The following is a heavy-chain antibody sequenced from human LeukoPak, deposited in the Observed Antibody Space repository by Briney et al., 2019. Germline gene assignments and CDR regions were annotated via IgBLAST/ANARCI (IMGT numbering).Heavy chain of an antibody. D-gene: IGHD3-16*02. CDR1: GYTLTELS. J-gene: IGHJ4*02. CDR3: ASIPLYDYVWGSYRPYYFDY. CDR2: FDPEDGET. Sequence: GASVKVSCKVSGYTLTELSMHWVRQAPGKGLEWMGGFDPEDGETIYAQKFQGRVTMTEDTSTDTAYMELSSLRSEDTAVYYCASIPLYDYVWGSYRPYYFDYWGQGTLVTVSS. V-gene: IGHV1-24*01.